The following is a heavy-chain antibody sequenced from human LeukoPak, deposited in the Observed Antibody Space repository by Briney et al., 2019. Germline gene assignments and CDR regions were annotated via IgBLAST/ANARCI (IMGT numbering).Heavy chain of an antibody. CDR2: ISYDGSNK. CDR3: ARASTVTTFAFDI. V-gene: IGHV3-30*04. J-gene: IGHJ3*02. D-gene: IGHD4-17*01. CDR1: GFTFCSYV. Sequence: GGSLRLSCAASGFTFCSYVMHWVRQAPGKGLEGVAVISYDGSNKYYADSVKCRFTISRDNSNNTLYLQINSLRAEDTAVYYCARASTVTTFAFDIWGQGTMVTVSS.